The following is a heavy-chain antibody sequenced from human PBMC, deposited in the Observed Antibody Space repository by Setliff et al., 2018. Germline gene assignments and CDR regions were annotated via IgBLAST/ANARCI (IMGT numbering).Heavy chain of an antibody. V-gene: IGHV4-31*03. CDR1: GGSISSGGYY. D-gene: IGHD3-10*01. Sequence: SETLSLTCTVSGGSISSGGYYWSWIRQHPGKGLEWIGYIYYSGSTYYNPSLKSRVTISVDTSKNQFSLKLSSVAAADTAVYYCAREWDYYGSGSYYTSFDVWGQGTMVTVSS. CDR2: IYYSGST. CDR3: AREWDYYGSGSYYTSFDV. J-gene: IGHJ3*01.